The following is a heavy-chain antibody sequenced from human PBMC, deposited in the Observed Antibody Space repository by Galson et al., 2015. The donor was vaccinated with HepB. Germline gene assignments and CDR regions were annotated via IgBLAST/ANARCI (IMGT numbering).Heavy chain of an antibody. J-gene: IGHJ5*02. CDR1: GFTFSSYS. D-gene: IGHD6-13*01. V-gene: IGHV3-48*01. CDR3: SRDLGVEAAPGWFDP. Sequence: SLILSCAASGFTFSSYSMNWVRQAPGKGLGWVSYISSSSSTIYYADSVKGRFTISRDNANNSLYLQMNSLRAEDTAVYYFSRDLGVEAAPGWFDPWGQGTLV. CDR2: ISSSSSTI.